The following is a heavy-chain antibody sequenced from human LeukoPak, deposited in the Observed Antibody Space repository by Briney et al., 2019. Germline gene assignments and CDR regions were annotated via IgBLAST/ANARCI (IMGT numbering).Heavy chain of an antibody. J-gene: IGHJ4*02. Sequence: GGSLRLFCAASGFSFSTYGMHWVRQAPGKRLEWVAFIRYDGSNDYYADSVKGRFTISRDNSMNTLYLQMNSLRAEDTALYYCAKDQSYSDSSGYQYYFVYWGQGTMVTVSS. D-gene: IGHD3-22*01. CDR3: AKDQSYSDSSGYQYYFVY. CDR2: IRYDGSND. CDR1: GFSFSTYG. V-gene: IGHV3-30*02.